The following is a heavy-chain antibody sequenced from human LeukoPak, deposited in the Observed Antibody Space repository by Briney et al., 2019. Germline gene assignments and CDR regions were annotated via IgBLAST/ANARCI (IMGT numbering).Heavy chain of an antibody. CDR1: GYTFTSYG. Sequence: ASVKVSCKASGYTFTSYGISWVRQAPGQGLEWMRWISAYNGNTNYAQKLQGRVTMTTDTSTSTAYMELRSLRSDDTAVYYCARDPGFGELLGPDYYYGMDVWGQGTTVTVSS. CDR3: ARDPGFGELLGPDYYYGMDV. J-gene: IGHJ6*02. V-gene: IGHV1-18*01. CDR2: ISAYNGNT. D-gene: IGHD3-10*01.